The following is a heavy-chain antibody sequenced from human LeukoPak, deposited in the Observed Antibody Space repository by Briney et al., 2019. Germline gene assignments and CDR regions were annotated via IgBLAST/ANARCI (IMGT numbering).Heavy chain of an antibody. D-gene: IGHD2-2*01. V-gene: IGHV3-23*01. CDR3: AKGGSPSCYSSSGY. Sequence: PGGSLRLSCAASGFTFSSYAMSWVRQAPGKGLEWVSAIGGSGGPTYYVDSVKGRFTISRDNSKNTLYLQMNSLRGEDTAVYYCAKGGSPSCYSSSGYWGQGTLVTVSS. CDR2: IGGSGGPT. J-gene: IGHJ4*02. CDR1: GFTFSSYA.